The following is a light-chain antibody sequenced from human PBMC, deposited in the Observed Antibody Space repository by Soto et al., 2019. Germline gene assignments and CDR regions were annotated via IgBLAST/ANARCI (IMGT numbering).Light chain of an antibody. Sequence: QSALTQCASVSGSPGQSITISCAGTNSDVGSYNFVSWLQQHAGKAPKLMIYEGNKRPSGVSNRFSGSKSGNTASLTISGLQTEDEADYYCCSYAGSGTYVFGTGTKVT. V-gene: IGLV2-23*01. CDR2: EGN. CDR1: NSDVGSYNF. CDR3: CSYAGSGTYV. J-gene: IGLJ1*01.